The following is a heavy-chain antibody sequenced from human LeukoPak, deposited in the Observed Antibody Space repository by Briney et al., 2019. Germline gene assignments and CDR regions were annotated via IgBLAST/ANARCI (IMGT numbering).Heavy chain of an antibody. D-gene: IGHD2-15*01. V-gene: IGHV3-7*01. J-gene: IGHJ4*02. Sequence: PGGSLRLSCVASGFTFSRYWMSWVRQAPGKGLEWVANINKDGSEKYYLDSVKGRFTISRDNAMDSLYLQMNSLRAEDTAVYYCARRYCSGGSCYSVDYSSQGTLVTVSS. CDR2: INKDGSEK. CDR1: GFTFSRYW. CDR3: ARRYCSGGSCYSVDY.